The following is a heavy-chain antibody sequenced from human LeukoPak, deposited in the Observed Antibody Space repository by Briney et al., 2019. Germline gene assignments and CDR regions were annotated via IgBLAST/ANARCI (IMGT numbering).Heavy chain of an antibody. V-gene: IGHV3-30*04. D-gene: IGHD3-10*01. CDR2: ISYDGSNK. Sequence: PGGSLRLSCAASGFTFSSYAMHWVRQAPGKGPEWVAVISYDGSNKYYADSVKGRFTISRDNSKNTLYLQMNSLRAEDTAVYYCASNSANYYNDYFDYCGQGTLVTVSS. J-gene: IGHJ4*02. CDR3: ASNSANYYNDYFDY. CDR1: GFTFSSYA.